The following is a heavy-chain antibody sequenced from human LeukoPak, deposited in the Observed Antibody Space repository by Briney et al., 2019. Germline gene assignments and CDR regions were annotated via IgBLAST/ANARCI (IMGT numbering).Heavy chain of an antibody. CDR1: GYRFTSYW. D-gene: IGHD3-22*01. Sequence: GESLKISCKGSGYRFTSYWIGWVRQMPGKGLEWMGIIYPGDSDTRYSPSFQGQVTISADKSISTAYLQWSSLKASDTAMYYCARLLYYDSSGYYGGAFDIWGQGTMVTVSS. V-gene: IGHV5-51*01. CDR2: IYPGDSDT. J-gene: IGHJ3*02. CDR3: ARLLYYDSSGYYGGAFDI.